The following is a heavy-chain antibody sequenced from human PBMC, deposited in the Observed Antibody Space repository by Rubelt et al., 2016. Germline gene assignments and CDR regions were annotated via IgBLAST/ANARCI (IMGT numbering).Heavy chain of an antibody. CDR2: ISAYNGTT. CDR1: GGTFSSYA. J-gene: IGHJ5*02. D-gene: IGHD3-16*01. CDR3: AREVGWFDP. Sequence: QVQLVQSGAEVKKPGSSVKVSCKASGGTFSSYAISWVRQAPGQGLEWMGRISAYNGTTNYAPKLPGRVTMTADTSTSTAYMELRSLRSDDTAVYYCAREVGWFDPWGQGTLVTVSS. V-gene: IGHV1-18*01.